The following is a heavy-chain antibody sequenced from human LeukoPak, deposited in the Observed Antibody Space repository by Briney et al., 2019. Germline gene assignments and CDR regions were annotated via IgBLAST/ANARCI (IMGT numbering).Heavy chain of an antibody. CDR2: ISSSGSTI. J-gene: IGHJ6*03. CDR1: GFTFSDYY. D-gene: IGHD5-18*01. V-gene: IGHV3-11*04. Sequence: GGSLRLSCAASGFTFSDYYMSWIRQAPGKGLEWVSYISSSGSTIYYADSVKGRFTISRDNAKNSLYLQMNSLRPQDTAVYYCGKGLAYTYPYSGNMAVWGKGTTVTISS. CDR3: GKGLAYTYPYSGNMAV.